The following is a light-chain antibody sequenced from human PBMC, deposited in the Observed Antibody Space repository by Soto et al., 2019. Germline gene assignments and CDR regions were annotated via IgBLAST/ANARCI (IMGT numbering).Light chain of an antibody. V-gene: IGKV3-15*01. CDR3: QQYNNWSIT. Sequence: EIVMTPSPATLSVSPVETATLSCRASQSVSSNLAWYQQKPGQAPRLLIYGAFTRATGIPARFSGSGSGTEFTLTISSLQSEDFAVYYCQQYNNWSITFGQGTRLEIK. J-gene: IGKJ5*01. CDR1: QSVSSN. CDR2: GAF.